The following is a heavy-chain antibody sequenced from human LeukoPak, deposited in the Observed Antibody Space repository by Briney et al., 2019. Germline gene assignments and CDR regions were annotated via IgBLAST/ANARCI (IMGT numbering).Heavy chain of an antibody. CDR1: GGSITSSSYS. CDR2: MSYSGST. V-gene: IGHV4-39*07. D-gene: IGHD5-24*01. J-gene: IGHJ4*02. CDR3: ARVRWLQLGHFDY. Sequence: SETLSLTCTVSGGSITSSSYSWGWIRQPPGKGLEWIASMSYSGSTYHNPSLKSRVTISVDTSRNQFSLKLSSVTAADTAVYYCARVRWLQLGHFDYWGQGSLVTVSS.